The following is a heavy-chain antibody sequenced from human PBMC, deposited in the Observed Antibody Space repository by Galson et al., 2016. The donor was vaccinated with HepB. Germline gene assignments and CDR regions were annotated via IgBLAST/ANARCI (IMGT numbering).Heavy chain of an antibody. CDR2: RNNDDSVI. J-gene: IGHJ3*02. V-gene: IGHV3-48*04. Sequence: SLRLSCATSGFSFSGYSFNWVRQAPGKALEWLAYRNNDDSVIYYADSVKGRFTISRDNAKNSLYLQMNSLRAEDTAVYYCASAYYDSSGYWAPFDIWGQGTKVTVSS. CDR3: ASAYYDSSGYWAPFDI. CDR1: GFSFSGYS. D-gene: IGHD3-22*01.